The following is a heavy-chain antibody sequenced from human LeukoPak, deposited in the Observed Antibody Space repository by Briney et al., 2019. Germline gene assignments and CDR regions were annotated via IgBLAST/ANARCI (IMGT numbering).Heavy chain of an antibody. CDR1: GGTFSSYA. CDR3: ASIAARPYYYMDV. J-gene: IGHJ6*03. D-gene: IGHD6-6*01. CDR2: IIPIFGTA. V-gene: IGHV1-69*05. Sequence: SVKVSCKASGGTFSSYAISWVRQAPGQGLEWMGGIIPIFGTANYAQKFQGRVTITTDESTSTAYMELSSLRSEDTAVYYCASIAARPYYYMDVWGKGTTGTVSS.